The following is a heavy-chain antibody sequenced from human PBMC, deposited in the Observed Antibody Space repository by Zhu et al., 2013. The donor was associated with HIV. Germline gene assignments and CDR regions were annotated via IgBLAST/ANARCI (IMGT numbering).Heavy chain of an antibody. V-gene: IGHV1-2*02. CDR2: INPNSGGT. D-gene: IGHD3-10*01. CDR3: ARGSPYYYGSGSSNWFDP. CDR1: GYTFTGYY. J-gene: IGHJ5*02. Sequence: QVQLVQSGAEVKKPGASVKVSCKASGYTFTGYYMHWVRQAPGQGLEWMGWINPNSGGTNYAQKFQGRVTMTRDTSISTAYMELSRLRSDDTAVYYCARGSPYYYGSGSSNWFDPWGPGEPLVTVSS.